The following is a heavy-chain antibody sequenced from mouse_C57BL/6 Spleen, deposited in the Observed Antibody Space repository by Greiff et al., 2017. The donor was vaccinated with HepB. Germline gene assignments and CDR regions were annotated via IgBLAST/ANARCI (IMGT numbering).Heavy chain of an antibody. CDR3: ARGHYDYAFDY. V-gene: IGHV5-16*01. CDR1: GFTFSDYY. D-gene: IGHD2-4*01. CDR2: INYDGSST. J-gene: IGHJ2*01. Sequence: EVQVVESEGGLVQPGSSMKLSCTASGFTFSDYYMAWVRQVPEKGLEWVANINYDGSSTYYLDSLKSRFIISRDNAKNILYLQMSSLKSEDTATYYCARGHYDYAFDYWGQGTTLTVSS.